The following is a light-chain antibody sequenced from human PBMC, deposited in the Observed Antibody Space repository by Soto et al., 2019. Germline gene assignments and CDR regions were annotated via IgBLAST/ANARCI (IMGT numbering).Light chain of an antibody. Sequence: EIVLTQSPGTLSLSPGERATLSCRASQTVNSNYLAWYQQRPGQAPRLLIYGASIRAAGIPDRFSGSGSATDFTLAISRLALEDFAVYHCHQFGRSPIFTFGPGTTVDIK. CDR3: HQFGRSPIFT. CDR1: QTVNSNY. J-gene: IGKJ3*01. V-gene: IGKV3-20*01. CDR2: GAS.